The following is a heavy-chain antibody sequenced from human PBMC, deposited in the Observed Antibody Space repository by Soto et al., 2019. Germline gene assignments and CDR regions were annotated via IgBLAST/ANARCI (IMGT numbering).Heavy chain of an antibody. CDR3: ARDLRRRARAAAGNYYFDY. CDR1: GYTFTSYG. D-gene: IGHD6-13*01. V-gene: IGHV1-18*01. J-gene: IGHJ4*02. Sequence: QVQLVQSGAEVKKPGASVKVSCKASGYTFTSYGISWVRQAPGQGLEWMGWISAYNGNTNYAQKLQGRVTMTTDTSTSTAYMELRSLSSDDTAVYYCARDLRRRARAAAGNYYFDYWGQGTLVTVSS. CDR2: ISAYNGNT.